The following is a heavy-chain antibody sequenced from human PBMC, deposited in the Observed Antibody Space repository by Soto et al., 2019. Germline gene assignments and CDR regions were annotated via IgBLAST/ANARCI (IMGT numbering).Heavy chain of an antibody. V-gene: IGHV3-23*01. D-gene: IGHD6-6*01. Sequence: EVQLLESGGGLVQPGGSLRLSCGAAGFTFSTSAMHWVRQAPGKGLEWVSGISVSGGGTHYADSVKGRFTVSRDNTKNTLYLQMDALRAEDTAIYYCAKKRTGRQLVPAGPHDSWGQGTLVTVSS. CDR3: AKKRTGRQLVPAGPHDS. CDR1: GFTFSTSA. J-gene: IGHJ4*02. CDR2: ISVSGGGT.